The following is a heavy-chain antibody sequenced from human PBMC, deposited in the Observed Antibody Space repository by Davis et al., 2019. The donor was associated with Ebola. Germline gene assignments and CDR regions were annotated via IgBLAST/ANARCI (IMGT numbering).Heavy chain of an antibody. J-gene: IGHJ4*02. Sequence: GESLKISCGASGFTFSNYGMHWVRQAPGKGLEWVSAISGSGGSTYYADSVKGRFTISRDNSKNTLYLQMNSLRAEDTAVYYCANYYDSSGYSTLDYWGQGTLVTVSS. D-gene: IGHD3-22*01. CDR3: ANYYDSSGYSTLDY. CDR2: ISGSGGST. V-gene: IGHV3-23*01. CDR1: GFTFSNYG.